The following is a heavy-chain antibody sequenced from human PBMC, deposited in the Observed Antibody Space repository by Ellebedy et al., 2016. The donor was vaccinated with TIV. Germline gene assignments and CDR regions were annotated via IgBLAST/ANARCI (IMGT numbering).Heavy chain of an antibody. CDR2: IYYSGIT. CDR1: GGYSLRSHY. CDR3: ARSLAASDKVTYYFGMDV. D-gene: IGHD6-13*01. Sequence: SETLSLTXTVSGGYSLRSHYWSWIRQPPGKGLEWIGYIYYSGITNYNPSLKSRVNISVDTSKNQFSLKLSSVTAADTAVYYCARSLAASDKVTYYFGMDVWGQGTTVTVSS. J-gene: IGHJ6*02. V-gene: IGHV4-59*11.